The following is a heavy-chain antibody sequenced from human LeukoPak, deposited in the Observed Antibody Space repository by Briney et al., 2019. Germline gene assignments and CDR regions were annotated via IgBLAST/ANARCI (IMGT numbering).Heavy chain of an antibody. J-gene: IGHJ5*01. CDR2: IKSDGSTT. CDR3: TRSDWLDS. V-gene: IGHV3-74*01. Sequence: GGSLRLSRAASGFTLSSYWMHWVRQGPGKGLVWVSRIKSDGSTTSYADSVRGRFTISRDNAKNTLYLQMNSLRAEDTAVYYCTRSDWLDSWGQGTLVTVSS. CDR1: GFTLSSYW.